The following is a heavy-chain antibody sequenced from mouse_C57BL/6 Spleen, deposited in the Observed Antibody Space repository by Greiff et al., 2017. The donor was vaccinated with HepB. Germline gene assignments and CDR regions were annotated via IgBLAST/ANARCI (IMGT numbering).Heavy chain of an antibody. CDR2: IWSGGST. CDR3: ARLYYYGSSGDY. J-gene: IGHJ2*01. D-gene: IGHD1-1*01. V-gene: IGHV2-2*01. Sequence: VKLMESGPGLVQPSQSLSITCTVSGFSLTSYGVHWVRQSPGKGLEWLGVIWSGGSTDYNAAFISRLSISKDNSKSQVFFKMNSLQADDTAIYYCARLYYYGSSGDYWGQGTTLTVSS. CDR1: GFSLTSYG.